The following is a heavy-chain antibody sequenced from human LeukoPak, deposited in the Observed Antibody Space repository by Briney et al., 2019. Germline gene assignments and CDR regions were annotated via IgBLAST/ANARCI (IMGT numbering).Heavy chain of an antibody. CDR1: GFTFSSYG. J-gene: IGHJ4*02. CDR2: ISYDGSNK. D-gene: IGHD6-6*01. Sequence: GGSLRLSCAASGFTFSSYGMHWVRQAPGKGLEWVAVISYDGSNKYYADSVKGRFTISRDNAKNSLYLQMNSLRAEDTALYYCAKDSTSSIAARWGFDYWGQGTLVTVSS. V-gene: IGHV3-30*18. CDR3: AKDSTSSIAARWGFDY.